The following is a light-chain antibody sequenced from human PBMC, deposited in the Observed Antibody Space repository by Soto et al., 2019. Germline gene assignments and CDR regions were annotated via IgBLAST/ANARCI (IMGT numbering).Light chain of an antibody. CDR1: QDIRRS. CDR3: HQLNSSPYG. Sequence: IQLTQSPSSLSASVGDRVTITCRASQDIRRSLAWYQQTPKKAPKLLIYAASTLHSGVPPRFSGSGSGTDFALPISSLQHDDFATYYCHQLNSSPYGFGEGTTVEI. CDR2: AAS. V-gene: IGKV1-9*01. J-gene: IGKJ4*01.